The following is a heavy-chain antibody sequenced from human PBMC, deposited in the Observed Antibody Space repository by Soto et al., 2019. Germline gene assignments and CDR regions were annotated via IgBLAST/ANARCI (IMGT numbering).Heavy chain of an antibody. J-gene: IGHJ4*02. Sequence: GASVKVSCKVSGYTLTELSMHWVRQAPGKGLEWMGGFDPEDGETIYAQKFQGRVTMTEDTSTDTAYMELSSLRSEDTAVYYCATDVPLYVDIVAKGAGERYFDYWGQGTLVTVSS. CDR2: FDPEDGET. CDR1: GYTLTELS. CDR3: ATDVPLYVDIVAKGAGERYFDY. V-gene: IGHV1-24*01. D-gene: IGHD5-12*01.